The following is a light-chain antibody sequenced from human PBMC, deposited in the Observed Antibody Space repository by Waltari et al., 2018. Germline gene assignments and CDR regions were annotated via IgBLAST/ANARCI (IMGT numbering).Light chain of an antibody. J-gene: IGKJ2*01. CDR1: QSVSNY. CDR2: DAS. Sequence: EIVLTQSTPTLSLSPGERATLSCRASQSVSNYLAWYQQRPGQAPRVLIYDASSRATGIPTRFSGSGSGTDFTLTISSLQPEDSAVYYCQQRVHWPMYTFGQGTKLEIK. V-gene: IGKV3-11*01. CDR3: QQRVHWPMYT.